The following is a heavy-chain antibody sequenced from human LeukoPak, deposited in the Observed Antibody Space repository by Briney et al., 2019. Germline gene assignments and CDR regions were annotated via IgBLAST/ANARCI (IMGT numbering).Heavy chain of an antibody. V-gene: IGHV4-59*08. D-gene: IGHD6-25*01. J-gene: IGHJ6*02. CDR1: GGSLSSYC. CDR2: IYYSGSN. CDR3: ARRPASYGMDV. Sequence: PSETLSLTCTVPGGSLSSYCWSWIRQPPGNGLEWMGDIYYSGSNNYNPSLKSRVNISVDTSKNQFSLKLSSVTAADTAVYYCARRPASYGMDVWGQGTTVTVSS.